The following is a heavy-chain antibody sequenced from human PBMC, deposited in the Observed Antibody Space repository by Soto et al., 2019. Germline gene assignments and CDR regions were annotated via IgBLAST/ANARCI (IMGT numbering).Heavy chain of an antibody. CDR1: GYTFSSYG. Sequence: ASVKVSCKASGYTFSSYGSNWVRQAPGQGLEWMGWISAYSGNTNYAQNLQGRVTMTTDTSTSTAYMELRSLRSDDTAVYYCARGLIAAAMDVWGKGTTVTSPQ. V-gene: IGHV1-18*04. CDR2: ISAYSGNT. CDR3: ARGLIAAAMDV. J-gene: IGHJ6*04. D-gene: IGHD6-13*01.